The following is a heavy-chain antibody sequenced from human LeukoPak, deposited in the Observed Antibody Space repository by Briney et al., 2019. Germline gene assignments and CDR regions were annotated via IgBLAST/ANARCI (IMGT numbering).Heavy chain of an antibody. CDR1: GGSFSGYY. J-gene: IGHJ6*03. CDR3: ARGPRHYYGSGSWIPYYYYYYMDV. Sequence: SETLSLTCAVYGGSFSGYYWSWIHQPPGKGLEWIGEINHSGSTNYNPSLKSRVTISVDTSKNQFSLKLSSVTAADTAVYYCARGPRHYYGSGSWIPYYYYYYMDVWGKGTTVTVSS. D-gene: IGHD3-10*01. V-gene: IGHV4-34*01. CDR2: INHSGST.